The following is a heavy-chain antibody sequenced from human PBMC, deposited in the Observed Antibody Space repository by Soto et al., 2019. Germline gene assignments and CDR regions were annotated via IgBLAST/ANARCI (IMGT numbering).Heavy chain of an antibody. CDR1: GGSISSSSYY. V-gene: IGHV4-39*01. CDR3: ARTLPSFGRSTTPAYFDY. J-gene: IGHJ4*02. CDR2: IYYSGST. Sequence: QLQLQESGPGLVKPSETLSLTCTVSGGSISSSSYYWGWIRQPPGKGLEWIGSIYYSGSTYYNPSLKSRVTISVDTSKNQFSLKLSSVTAADTAVYYCARTLPSFGRSTTPAYFDYWGQGTLVTVSS. D-gene: IGHD4-17*01.